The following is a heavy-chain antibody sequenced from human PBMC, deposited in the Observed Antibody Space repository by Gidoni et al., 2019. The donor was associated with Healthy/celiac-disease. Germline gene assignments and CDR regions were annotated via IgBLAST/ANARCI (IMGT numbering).Heavy chain of an antibody. J-gene: IGHJ6*02. Sequence: EVQLLESGGGLVQPGGSLRLSCAASGFTVSSNYMSWVRQAPGKGLEWVSVIYSGGSTYYADSVKGRFTISRDNSKNTLYLQMNSLRAEDTAVYYCARGDLGFPGSGMDVWGQGTTVTVSS. CDR2: IYSGGST. CDR1: GFTVSSNY. D-gene: IGHD3-16*01. CDR3: ARGDLGFPGSGMDV. V-gene: IGHV3-66*01.